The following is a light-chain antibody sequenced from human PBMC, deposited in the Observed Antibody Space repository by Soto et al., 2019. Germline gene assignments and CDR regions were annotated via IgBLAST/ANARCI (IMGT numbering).Light chain of an antibody. V-gene: IGLV2-14*01. CDR3: SSYTGTSALIL. Sequence: QSAVTQPASVSGSPGQSITISCTGTSSDVGGYDYVSWYQQYPGKAPRLIIYEVSNRPSGVSNRFSGSKSGNTASLTISGLRAEDEGDYFCSSYTGTSALILFGGGTKLTVL. CDR1: SSDVGGYDY. J-gene: IGLJ2*01. CDR2: EVS.